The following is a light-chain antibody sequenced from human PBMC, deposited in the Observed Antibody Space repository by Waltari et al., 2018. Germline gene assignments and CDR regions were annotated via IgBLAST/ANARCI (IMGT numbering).Light chain of an antibody. V-gene: IGLV2-14*01. J-gene: IGLJ1*01. CDR2: EVS. CDR3: SSYTTSSAPGV. CDR1: DSDVVAYDF. Sequence: QSALTQPASVSGSPGQSITISCSGTDSDVVAYDFVPWYQQHPGKAPHLLIYEVSNRPSGISNRFSASKSGNTASLTISGLQAEDEADYYCSSYTTSSAPGVFGTGTRVTVL.